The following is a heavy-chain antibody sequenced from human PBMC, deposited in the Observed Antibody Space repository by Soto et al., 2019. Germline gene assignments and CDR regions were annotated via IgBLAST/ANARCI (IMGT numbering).Heavy chain of an antibody. CDR3: AREDPDGDFWSGYQNGGWFDP. Sequence: ASVKVSCKASGYTFTSYGISWVRQAPGQGLEWMGWISAYNGNTNYAQKLQGRVTMTTDTSTSTAYMELRSLRSDDTAVYYCAREDPDGDFWSGYQNGGWFDPWGQGTLVTVSS. D-gene: IGHD3-3*01. V-gene: IGHV1-18*01. CDR2: ISAYNGNT. J-gene: IGHJ5*02. CDR1: GYTFTSYG.